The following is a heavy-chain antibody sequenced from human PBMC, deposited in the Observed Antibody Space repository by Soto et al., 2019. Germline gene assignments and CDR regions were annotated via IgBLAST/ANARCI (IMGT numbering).Heavy chain of an antibody. V-gene: IGHV4-59*01. J-gene: IGHJ4*02. CDR2: IYYSGST. CDR1: GGSISSYY. Sequence: SETLSLTCTVSGGSISSYYWSWIRQPPGKGLEWIGYIYYSGSTNYNPSLESRVTISVDTSKNQFSLKLSSVTAADTAVYYCARDPGSSSSWFDYWGQGTLVTVSS. CDR3: ARDPGSSSSWFDY. D-gene: IGHD6-6*01.